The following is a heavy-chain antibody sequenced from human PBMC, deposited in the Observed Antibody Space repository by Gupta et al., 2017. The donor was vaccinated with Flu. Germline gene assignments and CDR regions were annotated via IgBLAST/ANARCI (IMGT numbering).Heavy chain of an antibody. J-gene: IGHJ5*02. D-gene: IGHD6-19*01. V-gene: IGHV4-4*07. CDR2: IRAPGTT. CDR3: ARRLDERGSSGWDNWFDT. CDR1: GGSLSSHN. Sequence: QVHLQESGPGLVPTSETLSLTCSVSGGSLSSHNWNWIRQAAGRGLEWIGRIRAPGTTMYKPSLESRVTLSVDTSKNQFSRKLPPVTEADTAIYYCARRLDERGSSGWDNWFDTWGQGLLVTVYS.